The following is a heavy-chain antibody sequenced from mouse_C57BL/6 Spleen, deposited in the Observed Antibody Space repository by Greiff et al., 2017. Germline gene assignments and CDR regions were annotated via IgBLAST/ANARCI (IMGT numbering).Heavy chain of an antibody. CDR2: ILPGSGST. CDR3: ANYYGSSPWFAY. CDR1: GYTFTGYW. Sequence: VQLQQSGAELMKPGASVKLSCKATGYTFTGYWIEWVKQRPGHGLEWIGEILPGSGSTNYNAKFKGKATFTADTSSNTPYMQLSSLTTEDSAIYYCANYYGSSPWFAYWGQGTLVTVSA. J-gene: IGHJ3*01. D-gene: IGHD1-1*01. V-gene: IGHV1-9*01.